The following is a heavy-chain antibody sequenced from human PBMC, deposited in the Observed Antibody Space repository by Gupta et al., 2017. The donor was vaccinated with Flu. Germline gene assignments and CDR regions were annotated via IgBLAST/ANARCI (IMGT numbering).Heavy chain of an antibody. CDR2: HSGST. D-gene: IGHD3-3*01. Sequence: HSGSTNYNPSLKSRVTISVDTSKNQFSLKLSSVTAADTAVYYCARGVSYYDFWSGYYTGTYGGQAYYYYMDVWGKGTTVTVSS. J-gene: IGHJ6*03. V-gene: IGHV4-34*01. CDR3: ARGVSYYDFWSGYYTGTYGGQAYYYYMDV.